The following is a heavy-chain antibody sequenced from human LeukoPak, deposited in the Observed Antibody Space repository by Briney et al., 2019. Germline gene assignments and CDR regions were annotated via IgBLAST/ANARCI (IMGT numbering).Heavy chain of an antibody. CDR3: ARGRRPRTVYANRRPVGFDP. Sequence: GGSLRLSCAASGLTFSSHWMHWVRQAPGKGLVWVSRITNDGSSTTYADSVKGRFTISRDNAKNSLYLQMNSLRAEDTAVYYCARGRRPRTVYANRRPVGFDPWGQGTLVTVSS. D-gene: IGHD2-8*01. J-gene: IGHJ5*02. CDR2: ITNDGSST. V-gene: IGHV3-74*01. CDR1: GLTFSSHW.